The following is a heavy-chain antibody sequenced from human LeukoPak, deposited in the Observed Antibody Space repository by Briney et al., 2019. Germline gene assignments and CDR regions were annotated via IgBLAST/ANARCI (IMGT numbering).Heavy chain of an antibody. D-gene: IGHD3-22*01. Sequence: SETLSLTCTVSGGSISSYYWSWIRQPPGKGLEWIGDIYYSGSTNYNPSLKSRVTISVDTSKNQFSLKLSSVTAADTAVYYCARTLVIAGVGMDVWGQGTTVTVSS. J-gene: IGHJ6*02. V-gene: IGHV4-59*08. CDR1: GGSISSYY. CDR2: IYYSGST. CDR3: ARTLVIAGVGMDV.